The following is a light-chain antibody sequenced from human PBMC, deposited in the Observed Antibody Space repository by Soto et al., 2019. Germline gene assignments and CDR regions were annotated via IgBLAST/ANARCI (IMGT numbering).Light chain of an antibody. V-gene: IGKV4-1*01. Sequence: DIVMTQSPDSLALSLGERATINCKSSRSILSSSNNKNFLAWYQQKPGQPPRLLIYWASTRESGVPDRFSGSGSGTDFTLTISSLQAEDVAVYYCQQYNTWPPIYTFGQGTKLEIK. CDR2: WAS. CDR1: RSILSSSNNKNF. CDR3: QQYNTWPPIYT. J-gene: IGKJ2*01.